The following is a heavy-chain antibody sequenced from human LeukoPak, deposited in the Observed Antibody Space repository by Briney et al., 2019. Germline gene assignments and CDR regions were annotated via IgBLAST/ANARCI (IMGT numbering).Heavy chain of an antibody. CDR1: GYTFTGYY. CDR3: ARVYQPRYYYDSSGYYDY. D-gene: IGHD3-22*01. V-gene: IGHV1-2*02. CDR2: INPNSGGT. J-gene: IGHJ4*02. Sequence: ASVKVSCKASGYTFTGYYMHWVRQAPGQGLEWMGWINPNSGGTNYAQKFQGRVTMTRDTSISTAYMELSRLRSDDTAVYYCARVYQPRYYYDSSGYYDYRGQGTLVTVSS.